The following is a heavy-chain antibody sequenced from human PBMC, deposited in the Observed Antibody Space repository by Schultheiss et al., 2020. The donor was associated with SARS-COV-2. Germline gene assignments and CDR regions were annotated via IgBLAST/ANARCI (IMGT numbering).Heavy chain of an antibody. CDR2: IYYSGST. D-gene: IGHD2-2*01. J-gene: IGHJ6*03. V-gene: IGHV4-4*02. CDR1: GGSISSSNW. Sequence: SETLSLTCAVSGGSISSSNWWSWVRQPPGKGLEWIGDIYYSGSTNYNPSLKSRVTISVDTSKNQFSLKLSSVTAADTAVYYCARGRFDIVVVPAAGYMDVWGKGTTVTVSS. CDR3: ARGRFDIVVVPAAGYMDV.